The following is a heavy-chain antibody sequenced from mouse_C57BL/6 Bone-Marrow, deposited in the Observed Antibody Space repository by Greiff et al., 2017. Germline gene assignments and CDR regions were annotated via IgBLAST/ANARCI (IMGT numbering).Heavy chain of an antibody. D-gene: IGHD4-1*01. J-gene: IGHJ3*01. CDR2: ISDGGSYT. CDR1: GFTFSSYA. V-gene: IGHV5-4*01. CDR3: ARDLTGPSFAY. Sequence: EVQRVESGGGLVKPGGSLKLSCAASGFTFSSYAMSWVRQTPEKRLEWVATISDGGSYTYYPDNVKGRFTISRDNAKNNLYLQMSHLKSEDTAMYYCARDLTGPSFAYWGQGTLVTVSA.